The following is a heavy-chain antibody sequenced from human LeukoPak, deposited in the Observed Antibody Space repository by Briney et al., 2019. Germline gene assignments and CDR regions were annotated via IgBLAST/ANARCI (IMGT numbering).Heavy chain of an antibody. Sequence: SETLSLTCAVYGGSLSGYYWSWIRQPPGKGLEWIGEINHSGSTNYNPSLKSRVTISVDTSKNQFSLKLSSVTAADTAVYYCARTLLWFGEFPYYFDYWGQGTLVTVSS. V-gene: IGHV4-34*01. CDR1: GGSLSGYY. CDR2: INHSGST. D-gene: IGHD3-10*01. J-gene: IGHJ4*02. CDR3: ARTLLWFGEFPYYFDY.